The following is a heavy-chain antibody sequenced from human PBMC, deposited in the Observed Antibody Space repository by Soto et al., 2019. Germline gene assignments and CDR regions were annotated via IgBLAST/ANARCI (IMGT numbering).Heavy chain of an antibody. D-gene: IGHD3-10*01. Sequence: PGGSLSLSCAASGFTFRSSAMQWVRHAPGKGLEWVAVLSYDGSNEKYADFVKGRFAISRDNSKNTLVLQINGLRVEDTAVYFCAKDMSFSGTYYTFDHWGQGALVTVS. V-gene: IGHV3-30*18. CDR3: AKDMSFSGTYYTFDH. CDR1: GFTFRSSA. J-gene: IGHJ4*02. CDR2: LSYDGSNE.